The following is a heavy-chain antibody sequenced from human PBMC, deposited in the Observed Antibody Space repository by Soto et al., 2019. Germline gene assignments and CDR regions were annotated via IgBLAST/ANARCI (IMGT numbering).Heavy chain of an antibody. CDR3: WGGGRIVVGCVVP. CDR2: INHSGRT. V-gene: IGHV4-34*01. CDR1: GGSFSGYS. Sequence: SETLSLNYAVYGGSFSGYSWRWILQPPGKRLEGIGDINHSGRTHYHPSLKSRVTLSVAPPKNESSLHLSSVPAPGTAVYYCWGGGRIVVGCVVPWGQGTRVTVSS. J-gene: IGHJ5*02. D-gene: IGHD3-22*01.